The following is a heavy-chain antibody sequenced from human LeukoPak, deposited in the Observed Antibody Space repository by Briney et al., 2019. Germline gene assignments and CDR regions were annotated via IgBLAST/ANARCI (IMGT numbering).Heavy chain of an antibody. CDR1: GFTFDDYA. J-gene: IGHJ4*02. V-gene: IGHV3-9*01. Sequence: GRSLRLSCAASGFTFDDYAMHWVRQAPGKGLEWVSGISWNSGTIGYADSVKGRFTISRDNSKNSLYLQMNSLRAEDTALYYCAKGHERYSSSWWENWGQGTLVTVSS. CDR3: AKGHERYSSSWWEN. D-gene: IGHD6-13*01. CDR2: ISWNSGTI.